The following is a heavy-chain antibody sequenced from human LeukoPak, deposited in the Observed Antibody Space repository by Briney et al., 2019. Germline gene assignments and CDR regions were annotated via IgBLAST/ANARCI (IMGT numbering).Heavy chain of an antibody. CDR3: ARLDTAMVLYSFDY. D-gene: IGHD5-18*01. Sequence: ASVKVSCKASGYTFTGYSMHWVRQAPGQGLEWMGWINPNSGGTNYAQKFQGRVTMTRDTSISTAYMELSRLRSDDTAVYYCARLDTAMVLYSFDYWGQGTLVTVSS. J-gene: IGHJ4*02. CDR2: INPNSGGT. V-gene: IGHV1-2*02. CDR1: GYTFTGYS.